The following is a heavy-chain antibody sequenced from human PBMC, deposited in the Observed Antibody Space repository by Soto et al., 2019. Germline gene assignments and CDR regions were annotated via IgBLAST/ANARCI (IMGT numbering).Heavy chain of an antibody. CDR2: IKSKTDGGTT. J-gene: IGHJ4*02. D-gene: IGHD3-10*01. Sequence: EVQLVESGGGLVKPGGSLRLSCAASGFTFSNAWMSWVRQAPGKGLEWVGRIKSKTDGGTTDYAAPVKGRFTISRDDSKNTLYLQMNSLKTEDTAVYYCTTVGFPVTMVRGVIDFDYWGQGTLVTVSS. CDR3: TTVGFPVTMVRGVIDFDY. V-gene: IGHV3-15*01. CDR1: GFTFSNAW.